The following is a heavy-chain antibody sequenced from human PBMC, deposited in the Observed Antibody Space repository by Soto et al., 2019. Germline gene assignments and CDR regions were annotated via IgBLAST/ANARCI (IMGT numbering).Heavy chain of an antibody. CDR3: ARWFNCSSTSCPTEWFDP. D-gene: IGHD2-2*01. Sequence: ASVKVSCKASGYTFTSYAMHWVRQAPGQRLEWMGWINAGNGNTKYSQKFQGRVTITRDTSASTAYMELSSLRSEDTAVYYCARWFNCSSTSCPTEWFDPRGQGTLVTVPS. CDR2: INAGNGNT. CDR1: GYTFTSYA. J-gene: IGHJ5*02. V-gene: IGHV1-3*01.